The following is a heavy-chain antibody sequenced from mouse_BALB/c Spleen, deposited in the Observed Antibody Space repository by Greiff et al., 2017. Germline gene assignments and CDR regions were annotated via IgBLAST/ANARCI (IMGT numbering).Heavy chain of an antibody. V-gene: IGHV2-2*02. CDR2: IWSGGST. CDR3: ARNLDYYGNFYAMDY. D-gene: IGHD2-1*01. J-gene: IGHJ4*01. CDR1: GFSLTSYG. Sequence: VKLLESGPGLVQPSQSLSITCTVSGFSLTSYGVHWVRQSPGKGLEWLGVIWSGGSTDYNAAFISRLSISKDNSKSQVFFKMNSLQANDTAIYYCARNLDYYGNFYAMDYWGQGTSVTVSS.